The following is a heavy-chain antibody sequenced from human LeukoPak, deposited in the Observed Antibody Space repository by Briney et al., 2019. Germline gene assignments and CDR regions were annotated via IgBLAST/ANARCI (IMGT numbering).Heavy chain of an antibody. CDR1: GGSFSGYY. D-gene: IGHD1-26*01. CDR3: ARGRSGSSWIDY. V-gene: IGHV4-34*01. CDR2: INHSGST. Sequence: SETLSLTCAVYGGSFSGYYWSWIRQPPGKGLEWIGEINHSGSTNYYPSLKSRVTISVDTSKNQFSLKLSSVTAADTAVYYCARGRSGSSWIDYWGQGTLVTVSS. J-gene: IGHJ4*02.